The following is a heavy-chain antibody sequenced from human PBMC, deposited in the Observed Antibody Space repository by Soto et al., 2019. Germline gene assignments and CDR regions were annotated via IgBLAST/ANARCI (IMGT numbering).Heavy chain of an antibody. Sequence: EVQLVESGGGLVQPGGSLRLSCEVSGFTFSSYWMSWVRQAPGKGLEWAANIKQDGSEKHYVDSVKGRFTISRDNAKNSLYLQMNSLRVEDTALYYCARDHIVGATNFDDWGQGTLVTVSS. CDR1: GFTFSSYW. V-gene: IGHV3-7*03. D-gene: IGHD1-26*01. J-gene: IGHJ4*02. CDR3: ARDHIVGATNFDD. CDR2: IKQDGSEK.